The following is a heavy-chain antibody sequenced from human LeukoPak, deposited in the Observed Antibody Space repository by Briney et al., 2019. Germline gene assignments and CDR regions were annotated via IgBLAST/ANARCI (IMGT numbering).Heavy chain of an antibody. Sequence: ASVTVSCKASGYTFTSYDINWVRQATGQGLEWMGWMNPNSGNTGYAQKFQGRVTMTRNTSISTAYMELSSLRSEDTAVYYCARMYSSLSSYHYYGMDVWGQGTTVTVSS. J-gene: IGHJ6*02. V-gene: IGHV1-8*01. CDR2: MNPNSGNT. D-gene: IGHD6-13*01. CDR3: ARMYSSLSSYHYYGMDV. CDR1: GYTFTSYD.